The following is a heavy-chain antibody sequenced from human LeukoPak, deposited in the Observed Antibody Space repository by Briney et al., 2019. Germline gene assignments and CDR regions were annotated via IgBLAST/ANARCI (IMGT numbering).Heavy chain of an antibody. CDR1: GFIFSSYA. CDR3: AKDHYYDTTGHYSRWRSSLNDAFDI. Sequence: PGGSLRLSCAASGFIFSSYAMSWVRQAPGKGLEWVSSISGNGGSTYYADSVKGRFTISRDSSKNTVYLQMNSLSAEDTAVYYCAKDHYYDTTGHYSRWRSSLNDAFDIWCQGTVVTVSS. V-gene: IGHV3-23*01. J-gene: IGHJ3*02. D-gene: IGHD3-22*01. CDR2: ISGNGGST.